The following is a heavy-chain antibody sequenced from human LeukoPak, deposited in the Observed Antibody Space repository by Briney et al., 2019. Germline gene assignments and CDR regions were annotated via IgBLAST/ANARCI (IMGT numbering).Heavy chain of an antibody. Sequence: PGGSLRLSCAASGFTFSSYWMSWVRQAPGMGLELVANIKEDGSEKYYVDSVKGRFTISRDNARNSLYLQLNSLRASDTAVYYCARASGGYFDYWGQGTLATVSS. CDR2: IKEDGSEK. J-gene: IGHJ4*02. CDR3: ARASGGYFDY. V-gene: IGHV3-7*01. D-gene: IGHD6-25*01. CDR1: GFTFSSYW.